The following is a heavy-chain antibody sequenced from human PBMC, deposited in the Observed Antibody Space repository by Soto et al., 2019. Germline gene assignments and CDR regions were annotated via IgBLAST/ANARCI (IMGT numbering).Heavy chain of an antibody. Sequence: GGSLRLSCAASGFTFSGYAMSWVRQAPGKGLEWVSAISGSGGSTYYANSVKGRFTISRDNSKNTLYLQMNSLRAEDTAVYYCAKVPRTTMIVVVITTGPDYWGQGTLVTVSS. CDR1: GFTFSGYA. CDR3: AKVPRTTMIVVVITTGPDY. J-gene: IGHJ4*02. V-gene: IGHV3-23*01. D-gene: IGHD3-22*01. CDR2: ISGSGGST.